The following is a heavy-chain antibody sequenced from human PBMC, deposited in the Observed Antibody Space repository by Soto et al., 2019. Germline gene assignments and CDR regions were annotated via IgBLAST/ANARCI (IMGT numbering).Heavy chain of an antibody. V-gene: IGHV3-33*01. J-gene: IGHJ6*02. Sequence: SLRLSCAASGFTFSSYGMHWVRQAPGKGLEWVAVIWYDGSNKYYADSVKGRFTISRDNSKNTLYLQMNSLRAEDTAVYYCARPYDFWSGPSLYGMDVWGQGTTVTVSS. D-gene: IGHD3-3*01. CDR3: ARPYDFWSGPSLYGMDV. CDR1: GFTFSSYG. CDR2: IWYDGSNK.